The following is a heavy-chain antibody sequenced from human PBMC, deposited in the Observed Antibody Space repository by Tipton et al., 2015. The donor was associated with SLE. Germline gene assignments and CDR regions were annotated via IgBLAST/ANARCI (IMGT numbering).Heavy chain of an antibody. V-gene: IGHV4-4*02. Sequence: GSLRLSCAVSGVSISSSNWWSWVRQVPGKGLEWIGEIHHSGTTYYNPSLESRVTISVDKSNNHFSLKLSSVTAADTAVYYCASSVAWDPFDYWGQGTLVTVSS. J-gene: IGHJ4*02. CDR3: ASSVAWDPFDY. D-gene: IGHD1-26*01. CDR2: IHHSGTT. CDR1: GVSISSSNW.